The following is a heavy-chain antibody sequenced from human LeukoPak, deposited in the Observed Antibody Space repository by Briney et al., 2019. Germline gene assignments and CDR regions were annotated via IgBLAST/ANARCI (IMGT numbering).Heavy chain of an antibody. CDR1: GFSFRSSW. CDR2: ISSDGTNI. CDR3: ARDWGGSGPTSHDY. D-gene: IGHD3-16*01. V-gene: IGHV3-74*01. Sequence: PGGSLRLSCAASGFSFRSSWMHWVRQAPGRGPVWVSRISSDGTNIRYADSVRGRFTVSRDNAKNTLYLQMNGLRVEDSAVYYCARDWGGSGPTSHDYWGQGTLVTVSS. J-gene: IGHJ4*02.